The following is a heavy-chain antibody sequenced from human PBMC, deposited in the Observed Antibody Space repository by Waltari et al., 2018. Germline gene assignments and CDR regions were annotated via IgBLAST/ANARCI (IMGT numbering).Heavy chain of an antibody. CDR1: EYIFTALY. V-gene: IGHV1-2*06. Sequence: QGQLVQSGAEVKKPGASLKVSCKASEYIFTALYIHWVRQAPGRGLEWMGRINPNTAGTNLAESFQGRVTVTRDTSITTAYMELTRLTSDDTAMYYCARSTGTSYDSYYKGLDVWGQGTTLTVSS. D-gene: IGHD3-16*01. CDR3: ARSTGTSYDSYYKGLDV. J-gene: IGHJ6*02. CDR2: INPNTAGT.